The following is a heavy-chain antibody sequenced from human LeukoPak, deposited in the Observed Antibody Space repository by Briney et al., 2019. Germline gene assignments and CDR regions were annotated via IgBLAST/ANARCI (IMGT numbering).Heavy chain of an antibody. D-gene: IGHD3-9*01. V-gene: IGHV3-23*01. Sequence: GGSLRLSCVASGFTFSKYTLSWIRQPPGKGLEWVAGIYGGGSGTTFYAESVRGRFTISRDNSRTTLYLQMNSLRDEDTAVYYCAKGLTVDGAWDIDYWGQGTMITVSS. CDR3: AKGLTVDGAWDIDY. J-gene: IGHJ4*02. CDR2: IYGGGSGT. CDR1: GFTFSKYT.